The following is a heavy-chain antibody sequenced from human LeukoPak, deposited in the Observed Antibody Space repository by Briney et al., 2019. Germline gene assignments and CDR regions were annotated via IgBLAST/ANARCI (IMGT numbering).Heavy chain of an antibody. CDR2: IKQEGSEK. D-gene: IGHD3-22*01. J-gene: IGHJ6*02. CDR1: GFTFSSYW. CDR3: ARVGDYYYDSSGYYDYYYGMDV. V-gene: IGHV3-7*01. Sequence: GGSLRLSCAASGFTFSSYWMSWVGQAPGKGRGGGANIKQEGSEKYYVDSGKGGLTISRDNAKNSLYLQMYSLRAEDTAVYYCARVGDYYYDSSGYYDYYYGMDVWGQGTTVTVSS.